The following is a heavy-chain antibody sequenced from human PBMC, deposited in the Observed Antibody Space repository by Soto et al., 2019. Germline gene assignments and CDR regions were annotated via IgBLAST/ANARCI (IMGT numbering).Heavy chain of an antibody. CDR2: IIPIFGTA. J-gene: IGHJ1*01. CDR1: GGTFSSYA. CDR3: ARLGDYYDSSGYYFRALQH. V-gene: IGHV1-69*13. D-gene: IGHD3-22*01. Sequence: SVKVSCKASGGTFSSYAISWVRQAPGQGLEWMGGIIPIFGTANYAQKFQGRVTITADESTSTAYMELSSLRSEDTAVYYCARLGDYYDSSGYYFRALQHWGQGTLVTVS.